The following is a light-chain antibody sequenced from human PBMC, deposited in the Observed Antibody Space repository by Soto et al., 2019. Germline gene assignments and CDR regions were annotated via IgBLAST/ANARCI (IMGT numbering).Light chain of an antibody. CDR2: DAS. CDR3: QHRRNWPLT. J-gene: IGKJ4*01. Sequence: EIVLTQSPGTLSLSPGETATLSCRASQSVNNQLAWYQQKPGQAPRLLIYDASTRATGIPARISGSGSGADFTLPISSLEPEDFAVYYCQHRRNWPLTFGGGNKVEIK. V-gene: IGKV3-11*01. CDR1: QSVNNQ.